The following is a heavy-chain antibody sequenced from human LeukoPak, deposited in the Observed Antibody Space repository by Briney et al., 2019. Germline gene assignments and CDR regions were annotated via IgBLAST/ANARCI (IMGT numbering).Heavy chain of an antibody. CDR3: ARDRKQWLRGPFDP. D-gene: IGHD6-19*01. CDR2: IYYTGST. CDR1: GGSISSYY. V-gene: IGHV4-59*01. J-gene: IGHJ5*02. Sequence: SETLSLTCTLSGGSISSYYWNWIRQPPGRGLEWIGYIYYTGSTNYNPSLKSRVTISVDMSKNHFSLKLNSVTAADTAIYYCARDRKQWLRGPFDPWGQGTLVTVSS.